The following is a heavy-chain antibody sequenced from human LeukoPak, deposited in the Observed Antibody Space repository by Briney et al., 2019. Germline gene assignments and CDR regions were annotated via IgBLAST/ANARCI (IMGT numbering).Heavy chain of an antibody. CDR1: GGSISSSFYY. CDR2: IYHSGST. V-gene: IGHV4-39*01. J-gene: IGHJ4*02. D-gene: IGHD2-15*01. Sequence: SETLSLTCAVSGGSISSSFYYWGWIRQPPGKGLEWIGSIYHSGSTYYNPSLKSRVTISVDTSRNQFSLNLSSVTAADTAVYYCASSVPPVAFDYWGQGTLVTVSS. CDR3: ASSVPPVAFDY.